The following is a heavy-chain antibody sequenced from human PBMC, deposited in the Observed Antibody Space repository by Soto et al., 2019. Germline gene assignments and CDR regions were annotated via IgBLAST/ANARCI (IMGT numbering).Heavy chain of an antibody. J-gene: IGHJ1*01. CDR3: ARGSGGEEEPAEYFQH. V-gene: IGHV3-33*01. CDR1: GFTFSSYD. D-gene: IGHD3-10*01. Sequence: QVQLVESGGGVVQPGRSLRLSCAASGFTFSSYDMHWVRQAPGKGLEWVAVIWYDGSNKYYADSVKGRFTISRDNSKNTLYLQMNSLRAEDTAVYYCARGSGGEEEPAEYFQHWGQGTLVTVSS. CDR2: IWYDGSNK.